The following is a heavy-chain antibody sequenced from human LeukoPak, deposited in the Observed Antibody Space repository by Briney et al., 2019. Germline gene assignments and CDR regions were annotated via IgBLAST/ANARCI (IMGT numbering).Heavy chain of an antibody. CDR1: GGSISSYY. V-gene: IGHV4-4*07. Sequence: PSETLSLTCTVSGGSISSYYWSWIRQPAGKGLEWIGRIYTSGSTNYNPSLKSRVTISVDKSKNQFSLKLSSVTAADTAVYYCARDRGERFGEYMGIFDYWGQGTLVTASS. CDR3: ARDRGERFGEYMGIFDY. CDR2: IYTSGST. J-gene: IGHJ4*02. D-gene: IGHD3-10*01.